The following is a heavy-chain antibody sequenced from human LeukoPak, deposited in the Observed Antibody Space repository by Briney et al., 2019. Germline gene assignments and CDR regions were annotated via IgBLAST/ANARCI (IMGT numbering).Heavy chain of an antibody. CDR1: GYTFTSYG. D-gene: IGHD2-15*01. CDR3: ARDFDCSGGSCYSDYYYYGMDV. V-gene: IGHV1-18*01. J-gene: IGHJ6*02. Sequence: GASVKVSCKASGYTFTSYGISWVRQAPGQGLEWMGWISAYNGNTNYAQKLQGRVTMTTDTSTSTACMELRSLRSDDTAVYYCARDFDCSGGSCYSDYYYYGMDVWGQGTTVTVSS. CDR2: ISAYNGNT.